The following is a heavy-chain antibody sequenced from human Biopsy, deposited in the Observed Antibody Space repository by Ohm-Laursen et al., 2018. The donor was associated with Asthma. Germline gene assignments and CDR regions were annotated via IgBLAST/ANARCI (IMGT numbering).Heavy chain of an antibody. CDR2: INGDGSQK. D-gene: IGHD1-26*01. CDR3: ARIGPEWELPGREYSLHH. CDR1: GFTFGNFW. V-gene: IGHV3-7*01. Sequence: SLRLSCTAPGFTFGNFWMSWGRQTPGKGLEWVATINGDGSQKSYVDSVTGRFTISRDNSKNSLHLEMNSLRAEDTALYYCARIGPEWELPGREYSLHHWGEGTLVTVSS. J-gene: IGHJ1*01.